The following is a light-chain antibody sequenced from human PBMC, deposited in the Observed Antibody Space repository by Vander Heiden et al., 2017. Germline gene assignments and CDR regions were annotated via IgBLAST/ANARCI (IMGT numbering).Light chain of an antibody. CDR2: WAS. Sequence: EIVMTQAPDSLDVTRGERATINCKSSQSVLYSSNNKNYLAWYQQKPGQPPKLLIYWASTRESGVPDRFSGSGSGTDFTLTISSLQAEDVAVYYCQQYYSTPLTFGQGTKLEIK. CDR3: QQYYSTPLT. V-gene: IGKV4-1*01. CDR1: QSVLYSSNNKNY. J-gene: IGKJ2*01.